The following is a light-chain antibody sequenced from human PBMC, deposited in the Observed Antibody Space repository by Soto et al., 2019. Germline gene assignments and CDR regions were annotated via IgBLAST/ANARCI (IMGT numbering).Light chain of an antibody. CDR2: ATS. J-gene: IGKJ5*01. CDR1: QALRSSY. Sequence: EIVLTQSPATLSLSPGERATLSCGASQALRSSYLAWYQQKPGLAPRLLIYATSSRATGIPDRFSGGGSGTDFTLTINNLEPEDFAVYYCRQYGTSPRSITFGQGTRLEIK. V-gene: IGKV3D-20*01. CDR3: RQYGTSPRSIT.